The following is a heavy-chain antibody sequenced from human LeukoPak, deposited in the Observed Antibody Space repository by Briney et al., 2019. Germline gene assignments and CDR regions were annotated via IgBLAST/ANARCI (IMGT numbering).Heavy chain of an antibody. CDR2: IYYSGST. D-gene: IGHD4-23*01. Sequence: SETLSLTCTVSGGXISSYYCSWIRQPPGKGLEWSGYIYYSGSTNYNPSLKSRVTISVDTSKNQFSLRLSSVTAADTAVYYCARISTTVVTPWFDYWGQGTLVTVSS. CDR1: GGXISSYY. V-gene: IGHV4-59*01. J-gene: IGHJ4*02. CDR3: ARISTTVVTPWFDY.